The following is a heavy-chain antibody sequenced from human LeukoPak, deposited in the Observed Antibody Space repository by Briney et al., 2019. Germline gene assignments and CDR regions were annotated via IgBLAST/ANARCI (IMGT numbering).Heavy chain of an antibody. D-gene: IGHD2-2*01. J-gene: IGHJ4*02. Sequence: AGGSLRLSCEASGFTFSIYAMNWVRQAPGKGLEWVSGISNSGETTYYTDSVKGRFTISRDTSKSTLYLQMDSLRADDTAVYYCAKYYAGGPYYFDYWGQGTLVTVSS. CDR2: ISNSGETT. CDR1: GFTFSIYA. CDR3: AKYYAGGPYYFDY. V-gene: IGHV3-23*01.